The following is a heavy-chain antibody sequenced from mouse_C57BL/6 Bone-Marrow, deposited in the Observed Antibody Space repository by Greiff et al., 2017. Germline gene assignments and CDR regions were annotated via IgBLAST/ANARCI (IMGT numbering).Heavy chain of an antibody. CDR3: VRGDGSIDY. CDR2: IRSKSNNYTT. V-gene: IGHV10-1*02. D-gene: IGHD1-1*01. Sequence: GGGLVQPKGSLNLSCAASGFTFNTYAMNWVRQAPGKGLEWVARIRSKSNNYTTYYADSGKDRFTISRDDSQSMLYLQMNNLKTEDTAMYYCVRGDGSIDYWGQGTTLTVSS. CDR1: GFTFNTYA. J-gene: IGHJ2*01.